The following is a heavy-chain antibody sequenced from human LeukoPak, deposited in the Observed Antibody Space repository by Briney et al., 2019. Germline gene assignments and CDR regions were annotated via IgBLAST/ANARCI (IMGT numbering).Heavy chain of an antibody. J-gene: IGHJ4*02. CDR3: AKVSTLSSSGPPDY. V-gene: IGHV3-30*18. CDR2: ISYDGSNK. Sequence: GGSLRLSCAASGFTFSSYGMHWVRQAPGKGLEWVAVISYDGSNKYYADSVKGRFTISRDNSKNTLYLQMNSLRAEDTAVYYCAKVSTLSSSGPPDYWGQGTLVTVSS. CDR1: GFTFSSYG. D-gene: IGHD6-13*01.